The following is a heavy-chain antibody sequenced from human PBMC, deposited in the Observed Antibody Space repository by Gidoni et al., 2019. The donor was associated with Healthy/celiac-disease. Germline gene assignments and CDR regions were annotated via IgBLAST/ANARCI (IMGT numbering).Heavy chain of an antibody. V-gene: IGHV1-46*01. CDR2: INPSGGST. Sequence: QVQLVQSGAEVKKPGASVKVSCKASGYTFTSYYMHWVRQAPGQGLEWMGIINPSGGSTSYAQKFQGRVTMTRDTSTSTVYMELSSLRSEDTAVYYCARGGIVVVVAAHNWFDPWGQGTLVTVSS. CDR3: ARGGIVVVVAAHNWFDP. CDR1: GYTFTSYY. J-gene: IGHJ5*02. D-gene: IGHD2-15*01.